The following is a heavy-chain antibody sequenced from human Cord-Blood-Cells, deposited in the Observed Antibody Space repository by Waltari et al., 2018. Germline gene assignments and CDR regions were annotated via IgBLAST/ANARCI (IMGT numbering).Heavy chain of an antibody. V-gene: IGHV1-3*01. J-gene: IGHJ4*02. D-gene: IGHD6-13*01. CDR1: GYTFTRYA. Sequence: QVQLVQSGAAVKKPGASVKVSCKASGYTFTRYAMHWVRQAPGQSLEWMGWINAGNGNTKYSQKFQGRVTITRDTSASTAYMELSSLRSEDTAVYYCARSWTAAGLDYWGQGTLVTVSS. CDR3: ARSWTAAGLDY. CDR2: INAGNGNT.